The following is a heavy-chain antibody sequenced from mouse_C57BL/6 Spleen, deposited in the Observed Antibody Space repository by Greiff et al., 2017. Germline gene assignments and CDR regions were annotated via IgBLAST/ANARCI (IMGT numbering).Heavy chain of an antibody. CDR2: IYPGDGDT. CDR1: GYAFSGYW. CDR3: ARADYGSSTYIDY. Sequence: VQLQQSGAELVKPGASVKISCKASGYAFSGYWMNWVKQRPGKGLEWIGQIYPGDGDTNYNGKFKGKATLTADKSSSTAYMQLSSLTSEDSAVYFCARADYGSSTYIDYWGQGTTLTVSS. V-gene: IGHV1-80*01. J-gene: IGHJ2*01. D-gene: IGHD1-1*01.